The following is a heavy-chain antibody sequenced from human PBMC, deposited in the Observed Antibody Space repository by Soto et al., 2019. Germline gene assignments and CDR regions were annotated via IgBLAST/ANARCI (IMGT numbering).Heavy chain of an antibody. V-gene: IGHV3-30*18. CDR3: AKDPAGSTLGFFEA. D-gene: IGHD3-10*01. CDR2: ISGDGSNQ. J-gene: IGHJ3*01. CDR1: GFTFRSYG. Sequence: GSLRLSCTAAGFTFRSYGMHWVRQAPGKGLEWVAAISGDGSNQIYADSVKGRFTFSRGNSRNTLYLQMNSLRAEDTAIYYCAKDPAGSTLGFFEAWGQGTMVTVS.